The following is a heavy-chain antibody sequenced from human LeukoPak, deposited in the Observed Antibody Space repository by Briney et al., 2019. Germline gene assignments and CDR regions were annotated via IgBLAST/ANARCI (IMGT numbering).Heavy chain of an antibody. CDR3: TTDLGTYYHGSQRLIPIDY. CDR2: IESKTDGETT. D-gene: IGHD3-10*01. V-gene: IGHV3-15*04. CDR1: GFTFTNAW. Sequence: GGSLRLSCVDSGFTFTNAWMSWVRQAPGKGLEWIGRIESKTDGETTNYAEPVRGRFTISRDDSKSAVYLQMNSLKIEDTAVYYCTTDLGTYYHGSQRLIPIDYWGQGTLVTVSS. J-gene: IGHJ4*02.